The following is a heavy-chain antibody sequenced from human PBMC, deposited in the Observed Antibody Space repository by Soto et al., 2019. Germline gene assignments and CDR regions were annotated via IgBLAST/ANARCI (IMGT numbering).Heavy chain of an antibody. J-gene: IGHJ4*02. CDR1: GYPISSGYY. D-gene: IGHD5-12*01. Sequence: SETLSLTCAVSGYPISSGYYWGWIRQPPGKGLEWIGIIHHSGSTYYNPSLRRRITISIDTSKNQFSLKMPSVTAADTAVYYCARSSGYVPGGYWGQGILVTVSS. CDR3: ARSSGYVPGGY. V-gene: IGHV4-38-2*01. CDR2: IHHSGST.